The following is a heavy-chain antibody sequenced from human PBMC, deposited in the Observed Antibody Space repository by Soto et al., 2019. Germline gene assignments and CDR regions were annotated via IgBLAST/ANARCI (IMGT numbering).Heavy chain of an antibody. CDR3: ARWVVSTVATISELQEVLLYYYYYYMDV. CDR1: GGSFSGYY. CDR2: INHSGST. J-gene: IGHJ6*03. Sequence: SETLSLTCAVYGGSFSGYYWSWIRQPPGKGLEWIGEINHSGSTNYNPSLKSRVTISVDTSKNQFSLKLGSVTAADTAVYYCARWVVSTVATISELQEVLLYYYYYYMDVWGKGTTVTVSS. V-gene: IGHV4-34*01. D-gene: IGHD5-12*01.